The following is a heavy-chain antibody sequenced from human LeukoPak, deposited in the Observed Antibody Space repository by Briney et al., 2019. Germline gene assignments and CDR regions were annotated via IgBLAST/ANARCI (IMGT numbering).Heavy chain of an antibody. J-gene: IGHJ4*02. D-gene: IGHD1-26*01. CDR2: INHSGST. CDR3: ARRPIVGATQYYFDY. Sequence: SETLSLTCAVYGRSFSGYYWSWIRQPPGKGLEWVGEINHSGSTNYNPSLKSRVTISVDTSKNQFSLKLSSVTAADTAVYYCARRPIVGATQYYFDYWGQGTLVTVSS. CDR1: GRSFSGYY. V-gene: IGHV4-34*01.